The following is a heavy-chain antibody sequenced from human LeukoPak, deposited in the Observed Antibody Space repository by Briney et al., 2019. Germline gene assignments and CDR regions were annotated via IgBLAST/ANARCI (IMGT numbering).Heavy chain of an antibody. Sequence: GESLKISCKGSGYSFTSSWISWVRQLPAKDLEWMGIIYPGDSDTRYNPSFQGQVTISADNSISTAFLQWRSLKASDTAIYYCARPSGTYNSFDNWGQGTLVTVSS. CDR1: GYSFTSSW. CDR2: IYPGDSDT. CDR3: ARPSGTYNSFDN. V-gene: IGHV5-51*01. J-gene: IGHJ4*02. D-gene: IGHD1-26*01.